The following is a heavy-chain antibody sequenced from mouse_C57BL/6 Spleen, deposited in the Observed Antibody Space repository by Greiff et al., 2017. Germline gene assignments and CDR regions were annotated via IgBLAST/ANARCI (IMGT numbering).Heavy chain of an antibody. CDR3: ARGDYGGYFDY. CDR1: GYTFTSYW. CDR2: IDPSDSYT. V-gene: IGHV1-50*01. Sequence: VQLQQPGAELVKPGASVKLSCKASGYTFTSYWMQWVKQRPGQGLEWIGEIDPSDSYTNYNQKFKGKATLTVDTSSSTAYMQLSSLTSEDSAVYYCARGDYGGYFDYWGQGTTLTVSS. D-gene: IGHD1-1*01. J-gene: IGHJ2*01.